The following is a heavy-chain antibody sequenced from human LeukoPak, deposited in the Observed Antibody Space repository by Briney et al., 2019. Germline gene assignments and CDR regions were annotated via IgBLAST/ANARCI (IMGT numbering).Heavy chain of an antibody. V-gene: IGHV3-48*03. CDR2: ISSSGSTI. CDR1: GFTFSSYE. CDR3: ARDGDYGGNYYYYYMDV. J-gene: IGHJ6*03. Sequence: PGGSLRLSCAASGFTFSSYEMNWVRQAPGKGLEWVSYISSSGSTIYYADSVKGRFTISRDNAKNSLYLQMNSLRAEDTAVYYCARDGDYGGNYYYYYMDVWGKGTTVTISS. D-gene: IGHD4-23*01.